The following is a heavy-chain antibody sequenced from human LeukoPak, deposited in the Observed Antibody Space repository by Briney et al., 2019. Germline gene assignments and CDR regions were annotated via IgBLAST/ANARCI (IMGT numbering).Heavy chain of an antibody. V-gene: IGHV3-30*03. CDR3: ARERRQQLYYYYGMDV. CDR2: ISYDGSNK. J-gene: IGHJ6*02. CDR1: GFTFSDYC. Sequence: GGSLRLSCAASGFTFSDYCMSWIRQAPGKGLEWVAVISYDGSNKYYADSVKGRFTISRDNSKNTLYLQMNSLRAEDTAVYYCARERRQQLYYYYGMDVWGQGTTVTVSS. D-gene: IGHD6-13*01.